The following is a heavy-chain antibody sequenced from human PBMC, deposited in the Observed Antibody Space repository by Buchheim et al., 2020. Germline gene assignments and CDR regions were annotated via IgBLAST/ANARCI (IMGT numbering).Heavy chain of an antibody. CDR3: TREGNYGGNSECDY. Sequence: QVQLVESGGGVVQPGRSLRLSCAASGFTFSSYGMHWVRQAPGKGLEWVAVIWYDGSNKYYADSVKGRFTISRDNSKNTLYLQMTSLRAEDTAVYYCTREGNYGGNSECDYWGRG. CDR1: GFTFSSYG. J-gene: IGHJ4*02. V-gene: IGHV3-33*01. D-gene: IGHD4-23*01. CDR2: IWYDGSNK.